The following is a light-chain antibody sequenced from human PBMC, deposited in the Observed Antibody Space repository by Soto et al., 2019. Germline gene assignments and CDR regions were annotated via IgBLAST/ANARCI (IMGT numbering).Light chain of an antibody. V-gene: IGKV3-15*01. CDR2: DAS. CDR1: QTINDK. CDR3: QHYSSWPLS. Sequence: VLTQSPATLSVSPGEGAALSCRASQTINDKLAWYQQKPGQPPRLLIFDASTRATGIPARFSASGSGTEFTLTISSLQSEDFAVYYCQHYSSWPLSFGGGTKVDIK. J-gene: IGKJ4*01.